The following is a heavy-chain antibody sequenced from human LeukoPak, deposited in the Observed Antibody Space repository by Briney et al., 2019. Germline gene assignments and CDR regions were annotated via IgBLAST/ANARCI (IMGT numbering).Heavy chain of an antibody. CDR3: AKLRSLGESYFDY. CDR1: GFTFKNYG. D-gene: IGHD3-16*01. Sequence: GGSLRLSCAASGFTFKNYGLTWVRQAPGKGLEWVSAISGSGGETNYADSVKGRSTISRDNSKNTLYLQMNSLRAEDTAVYYCAKLRSLGESYFDYWGQGTLVTVSS. J-gene: IGHJ4*02. V-gene: IGHV3-23*01. CDR2: ISGSGGET.